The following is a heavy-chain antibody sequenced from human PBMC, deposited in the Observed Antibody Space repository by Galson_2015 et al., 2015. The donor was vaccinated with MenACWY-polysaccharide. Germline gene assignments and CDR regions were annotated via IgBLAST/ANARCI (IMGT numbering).Heavy chain of an antibody. Sequence: SLRLSCAASGFTFSNYAMTWVRQAPGKGLEWVSVIGGRDDSTYYADSVKGRFTISRDNSNNTLYLQMDSLRAEDTAVYFCAKDPTEPTRGYFDSWGQGTLVPVSS. CDR2: IGGRDDST. D-gene: IGHD5-12*01. CDR1: GFTFSNYA. CDR3: AKDPTEPTRGYFDS. J-gene: IGHJ4*02. V-gene: IGHV3-23*01.